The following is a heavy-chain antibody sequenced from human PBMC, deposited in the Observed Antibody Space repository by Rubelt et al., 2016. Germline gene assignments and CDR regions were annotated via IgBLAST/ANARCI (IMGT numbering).Heavy chain of an antibody. V-gene: IGHV3-74*01. CDR2: LSSDGINT. D-gene: IGHD5-24*01. CDR3: TRDEL. Sequence: GGALVQPGGSLRLSCAASGFTFSTSWMHWVRHAPGKGLVWVSRLSSDGINTAYADSVKGRFTISRDNSRNTLYLQMSSLRVEDTGVYYCTRDELWSQGTTVTVSS. CDR1: GFTFSTSW. J-gene: IGHJ6*02.